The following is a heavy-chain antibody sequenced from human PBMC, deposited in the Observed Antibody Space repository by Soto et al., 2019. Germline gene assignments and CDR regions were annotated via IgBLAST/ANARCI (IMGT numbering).Heavy chain of an antibody. CDR1: GLTFSDSY. CDR3: ARVSWREKYGMDV. Sequence: WGSLRLSCAACGLTFSDSYMSWIRQAPGKGLEWISYITFSGNTVYYADSLKGRFTISRDNAKNSLYLQMNRLRAEDTAVYYCARVSWREKYGMDVWGQGTTVTVSS. J-gene: IGHJ6*02. V-gene: IGHV3-11*01. CDR2: ITFSGNTV.